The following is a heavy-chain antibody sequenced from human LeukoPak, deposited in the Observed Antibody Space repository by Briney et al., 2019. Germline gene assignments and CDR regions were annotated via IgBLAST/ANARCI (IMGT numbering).Heavy chain of an antibody. CDR1: GGSISSGSYY. V-gene: IGHV4-61*02. CDR3: ARDLMGIAYRGAFYY. Sequence: SQTLSLTCTVSGGSISSGSYYWSWIRQPAGKGLEWIGRIYTSGSTNYNPSLKSRVTISVDTSKNQFSLKLSSVTAADTAVYYCARDLMGIAYRGAFYYWGQGTLVTVSS. D-gene: IGHD6-13*01. CDR2: IYTSGST. J-gene: IGHJ4*02.